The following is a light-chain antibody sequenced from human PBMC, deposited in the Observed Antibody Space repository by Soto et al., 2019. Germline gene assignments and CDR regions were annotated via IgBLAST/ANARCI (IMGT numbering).Light chain of an antibody. CDR2: DVS. V-gene: IGLV2-14*01. Sequence: QSVLTQPASVSGSPGQSITISCTGTSSDVGGYNFVSWYQQHAGKAPRLMIYDVSNRPSGVSNRFSGSKSGNTASLTISGLQGEDDADYYCSSHSSSSTLVVFGGGTKLTVL. CDR3: SSHSSSSTLVV. CDR1: SSDVGGYNF. J-gene: IGLJ2*01.